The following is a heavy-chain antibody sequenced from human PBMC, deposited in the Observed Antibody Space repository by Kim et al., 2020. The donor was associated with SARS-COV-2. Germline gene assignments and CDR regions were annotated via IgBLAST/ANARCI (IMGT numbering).Heavy chain of an antibody. CDR1: GGSISTYF. J-gene: IGHJ4*02. CDR3: ARVHFNEDYNYYTKGGLDY. V-gene: IGHV4-59*01. CDR2: IYYTGST. Sequence: SETLSLTCAVSGGSISTYFWNWIRQPPGKGLEWLGHIYYTGSTKYNPSLKSRVTISVDPSKNQYSLKLTSVTSADTAVYYCARVHFNEDYNYYTKGGLDYWGQGTLVTVSS. D-gene: IGHD3-16*01.